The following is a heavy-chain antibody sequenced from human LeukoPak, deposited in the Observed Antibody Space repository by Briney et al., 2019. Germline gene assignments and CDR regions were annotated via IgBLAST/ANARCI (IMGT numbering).Heavy chain of an antibody. CDR2: IYYSGST. D-gene: IGHD5-12*01. J-gene: IGHJ4*02. CDR1: GGSIRSYY. Sequence: SETLSLTCTVPGGSIRSYYWSWIRQPPGKGLEWIGYIYYSGSTNYNPSLKSRVTISVDTSKNQFSLNLSSVTGADTAVYYCARGGGYSGYDFGYWGQGTLVTVSS. V-gene: IGHV4-59*01. CDR3: ARGGGYSGYDFGY.